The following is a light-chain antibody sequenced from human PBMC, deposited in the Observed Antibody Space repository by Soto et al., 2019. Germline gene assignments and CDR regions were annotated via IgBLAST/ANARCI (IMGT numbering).Light chain of an antibody. CDR3: SSYTSSSTYVV. J-gene: IGLJ2*01. CDR2: DVS. V-gene: IGLV2-14*01. CDR1: SSDVGGYNY. Sequence: QSVLTQPASVSGSPGQSITIPCTGTSSDVGGYNYVSWYQQHPGKAHKLMIYDVSNRPSRVSNRVSGSKSGNTASLTISGLQAEYEADYDCSSYTSSSTYVVFGGGTKVTVL.